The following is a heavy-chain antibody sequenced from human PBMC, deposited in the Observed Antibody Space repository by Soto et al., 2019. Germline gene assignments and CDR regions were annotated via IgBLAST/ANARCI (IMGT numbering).Heavy chain of an antibody. D-gene: IGHD4-17*01. J-gene: IGHJ5*02. CDR2: IYYSGST. CDR3: ARPPRGAATVTSVINWFDP. CDR1: GGSISSSSSY. Sequence: QLQLQESGPGLVKPSETLSLTCTVSGGSISSSSSYWGWIRQPPGKGLEWIGYIYYSGSTNYNPSLKIRVTVSVDTSKNQFSLKLNSVTAADTAVYFCARPPRGAATVTSVINWFDPWGQGALVTVSS. V-gene: IGHV4-39*01.